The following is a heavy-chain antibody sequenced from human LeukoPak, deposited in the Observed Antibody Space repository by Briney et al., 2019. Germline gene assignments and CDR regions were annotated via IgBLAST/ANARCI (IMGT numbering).Heavy chain of an antibody. CDR2: ISGSGGST. D-gene: IGHD2-15*01. CDR1: GFTFSSYA. Sequence: GGSLRLSCAASGFTFSSYAMSWVRQAPGKGLKWVSAISGSGGSTYYADSVKGRFTISRDNSKNTLYLRMNSLRAEDTAVYYCAKQLGYCSDGSCYFPYWGQGTLVTVSS. V-gene: IGHV3-23*01. J-gene: IGHJ4*02. CDR3: AKQLGYCSDGSCYFPY.